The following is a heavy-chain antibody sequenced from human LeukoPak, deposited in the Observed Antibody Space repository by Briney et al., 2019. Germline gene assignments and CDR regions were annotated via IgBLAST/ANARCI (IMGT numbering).Heavy chain of an antibody. V-gene: IGHV4-39*07. CDR3: ARASTIFGHFAY. CDR2: IYYSGST. Sequence: SETLSLTCAISGGSISGTPYYWGWIRQPPGKGLEWIGSIYYSGSTYYNPSLKSRLTISVGTSKNQFSLKLSSVTAADTAVYYCARASTIFGHFAYWGRGTLVTVSS. D-gene: IGHD3-3*01. CDR1: GGSISGTPYY. J-gene: IGHJ4*02.